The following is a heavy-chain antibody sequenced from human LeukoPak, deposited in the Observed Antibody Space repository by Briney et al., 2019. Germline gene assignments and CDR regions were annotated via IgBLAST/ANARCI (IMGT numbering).Heavy chain of an antibody. J-gene: IGHJ5*02. V-gene: IGHV4-61*02. Sequence: TLSLTCTVSGGSISSGSYYWSWIRQPAGKGLEWIGRIYTSGSTNFNPSLKSRVTISLDTSKNQFSLKLSSVTAADTAVYYCARDRQLRFLEQGWFDPWGQGTLVTVSS. CDR3: ARDRQLRFLEQGWFDP. CDR2: IYTSGST. CDR1: GGSISSGSYY. D-gene: IGHD3-3*01.